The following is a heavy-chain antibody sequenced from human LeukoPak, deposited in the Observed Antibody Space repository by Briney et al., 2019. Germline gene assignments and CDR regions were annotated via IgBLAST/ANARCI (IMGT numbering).Heavy chain of an antibody. J-gene: IGHJ5*02. CDR2: IYYSGST. Sequence: SETLSLTCTVSGGSISSYYWSWIRQPPGKGLEWIGYIYYSGSTNYNPSLKSRVTISVDTSKNQFSLKLSSVTAADTAVYYCARGREVRGVIKGVWYNPWGQGTLVTVSS. CDR1: GGSISSYY. CDR3: ARGREVRGVIKGVWYNP. D-gene: IGHD3-10*01. V-gene: IGHV4-59*01.